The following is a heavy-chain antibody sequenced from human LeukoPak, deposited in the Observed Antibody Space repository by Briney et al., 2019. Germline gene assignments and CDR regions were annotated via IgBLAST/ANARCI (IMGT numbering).Heavy chain of an antibody. CDR3: ARQRGYRMTKDGFDV. CDR1: GYTFSDYW. D-gene: IGHD5-18*01. V-gene: IGHV5-51*01. Sequence: GESLKISCKASGYTFSDYWIGWVRHMPGKGLEWMTIIYPDDSETRYSPSLQGQVTISADKSINTAYLQWSSLKASGSGMYYCARQRGYRMTKDGFDVWGQGTMVTVSS. CDR2: IYPDDSET. J-gene: IGHJ3*01.